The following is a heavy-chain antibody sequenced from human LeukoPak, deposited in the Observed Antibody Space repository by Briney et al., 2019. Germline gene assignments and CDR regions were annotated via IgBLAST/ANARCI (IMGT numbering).Heavy chain of an antibody. CDR1: GGSISGYY. D-gene: IGHD3-10*01. CDR2: IYYSGST. Sequence: SETLSLTCTVSGGSISGYYWSWIRQPPGKGLEWIGYIYYSGSTNYNPSLKSRVTISVDTSKNQFSLKLSSVTAADTAVYYCARQGVTPFYYYYGMDVWGQGTTVTVSS. J-gene: IGHJ6*02. CDR3: ARQGVTPFYYYYGMDV. V-gene: IGHV4-59*08.